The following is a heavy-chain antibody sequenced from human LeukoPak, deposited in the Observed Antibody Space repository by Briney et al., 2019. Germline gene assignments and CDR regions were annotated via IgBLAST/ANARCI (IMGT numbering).Heavy chain of an antibody. CDR3: AREKIVVVPAAYFDY. D-gene: IGHD2-2*01. J-gene: IGHJ4*02. Sequence: PGGSLRLSCAASGFTFSSYAMHWVRQAPGKGLEWVAVISYDGSNKYYADSVKGRFTISRDNYKNTLYLQMNSLRAEDTAVYYCAREKIVVVPAAYFDYWGQGTLVTVSS. CDR1: GFTFSSYA. V-gene: IGHV3-30*04. CDR2: ISYDGSNK.